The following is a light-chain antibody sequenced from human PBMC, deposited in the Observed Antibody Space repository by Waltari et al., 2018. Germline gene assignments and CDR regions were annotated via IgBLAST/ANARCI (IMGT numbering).Light chain of an antibody. CDR2: EGS. Sequence: QSALTQPASLSGSPGQSLTLSCTGTSRDVGSSNLVSWYQQHPGKAPKLIIYEGSKRPSGVSNRFSGSKSGNTASLTISGLQAEDEADYHCCSYAGGSAFVVFGGGTKLTVL. V-gene: IGLV2-23*03. CDR3: CSYAGGSAFVV. J-gene: IGLJ2*01. CDR1: SRDVGSSNL.